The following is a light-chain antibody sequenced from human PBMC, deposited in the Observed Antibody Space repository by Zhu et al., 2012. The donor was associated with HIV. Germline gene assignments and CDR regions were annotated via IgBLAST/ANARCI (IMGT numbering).Light chain of an antibody. J-gene: IGKJ1*01. V-gene: IGKV1-5*03. CDR1: QSISSW. CDR3: QQYSGYPWT. Sequence: DIQMTQSPSTLSASVGDRVTITCRASQSISSWLAWYQQKPGKDPKLLIYKASSLETGVPSRFSGSESGTEFTLTISSPQPEDFATYYCQQYSGYPWTFGQGTEVDVK. CDR2: KAS.